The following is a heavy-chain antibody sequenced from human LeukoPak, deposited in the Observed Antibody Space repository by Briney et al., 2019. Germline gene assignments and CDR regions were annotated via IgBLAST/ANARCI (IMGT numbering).Heavy chain of an antibody. CDR3: ARDSATYYGFWSGLETDAFDI. Sequence: GGSLRLSCAASGFTFSSYAMHWVRQAPGKGLEWVAVISYDGSNKYYADSVKGRFTISRDNSKNTLYLQMNSLRAEDTAVYYCARDSATYYGFWSGLETDAFDIWGQGTMVTVSS. CDR1: GFTFSSYA. J-gene: IGHJ3*02. CDR2: ISYDGSNK. D-gene: IGHD3-3*01. V-gene: IGHV3-30-3*01.